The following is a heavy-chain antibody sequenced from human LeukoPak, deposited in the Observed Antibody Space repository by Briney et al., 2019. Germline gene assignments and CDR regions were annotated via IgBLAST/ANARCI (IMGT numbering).Heavy chain of an antibody. CDR2: IYYSGST. CDR1: GGSISSSSYY. J-gene: IGHJ4*02. CDR3: ARDTPPLFDY. V-gene: IGHV4-39*07. Sequence: SETLSLTCTVSGGSISSSSYYWGWIRQPPGRGLEWIGSIYYSGSTYYNPSLKSRVTISVDTSKNQFSLKLSSVTAADTAVYYCARDTPPLFDYWGQGTLVTVSS.